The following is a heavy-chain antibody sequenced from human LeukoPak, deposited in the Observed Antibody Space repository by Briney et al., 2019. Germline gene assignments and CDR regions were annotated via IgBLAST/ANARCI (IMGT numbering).Heavy chain of an antibody. Sequence: NPSETLSLTCTVSGGSISSGSYYWSWIRQPAGKGLEWIGRIYTRGGTDYSPSLNSRVTMSLDTSKNQFSLKLSSVTAADTAVYYCARSGGNSDFDYWGQGTLVTVSS. CDR2: IYTRGGT. D-gene: IGHD1-7*01. CDR3: ARSGGNSDFDY. V-gene: IGHV4-61*02. CDR1: GGSISSGSYY. J-gene: IGHJ4*02.